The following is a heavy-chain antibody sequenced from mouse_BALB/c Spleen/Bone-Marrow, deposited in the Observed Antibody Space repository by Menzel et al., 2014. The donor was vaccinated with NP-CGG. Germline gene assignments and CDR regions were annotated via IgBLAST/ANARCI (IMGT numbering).Heavy chain of an antibody. Sequence: QVQLQQSGSVLVRPGASVKLSCKASGYTFTSSWMHWAKQRPGQGLEWIGEIHPNSGNTNYNEKFKGKATLTVDTSSSTAHVDLSSLTSEDSAVYYCARGATALDYWGQGTTLTVSS. D-gene: IGHD1-2*01. CDR3: ARGATALDY. J-gene: IGHJ2*01. CDR1: GYTFTSSW. V-gene: IGHV1S130*01. CDR2: IHPNSGNT.